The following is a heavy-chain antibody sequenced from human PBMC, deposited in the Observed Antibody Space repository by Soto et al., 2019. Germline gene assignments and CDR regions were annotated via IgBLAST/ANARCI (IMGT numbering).Heavy chain of an antibody. D-gene: IGHD3-16*01. CDR3: WGYGAKTLRCRLDP. V-gene: IGHV4-61*01. J-gene: IGHJ5*02. CDR2: IFYSGNT. Sequence: TRSPTCSGSGGMVRSGCYYWGWLRQPTGKGLEWIGYIFYSGNTNYNPSLKSRVTISVDTSKKQFSLKLRSVTAADTAVYYWWGYGAKTLRCRLDPRGKG. CDR1: GGMVRSGCYY.